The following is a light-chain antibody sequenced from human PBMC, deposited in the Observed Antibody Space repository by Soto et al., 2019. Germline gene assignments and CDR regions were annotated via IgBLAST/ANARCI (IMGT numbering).Light chain of an antibody. Sequence: QSALTQPASVSGSPGQSITISCTGTTSDVGNYNLVSWYQHHPDKAPKVLLYGVSDRPSGVSNRFSGSKSGSTASLTISGLQDEDEADYFCCSYSGVGAHWVFGGGTKLTVL. CDR1: TSDVGNYNL. CDR3: CSYSGVGAHWV. J-gene: IGLJ3*02. V-gene: IGLV2-23*02. CDR2: GVS.